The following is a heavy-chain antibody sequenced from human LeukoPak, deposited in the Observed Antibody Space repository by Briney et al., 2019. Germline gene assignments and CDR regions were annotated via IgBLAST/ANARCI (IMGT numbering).Heavy chain of an antibody. CDR2: ISGSGGST. D-gene: IGHD6-13*01. CDR1: EFTFTSYA. V-gene: IGHV3-23*01. J-gene: IGHJ4*02. Sequence: GGSLRLSCAASEFTFTSYAMSWVRRAPGKGLEWVSAISGSGGSTYYADSVKGRFTISRDNSKNTLYLQMNSLRAEDTAVYYCAKDRYTSSWYQGFDYWGQGTLVTVSS. CDR3: AKDRYTSSWYQGFDY.